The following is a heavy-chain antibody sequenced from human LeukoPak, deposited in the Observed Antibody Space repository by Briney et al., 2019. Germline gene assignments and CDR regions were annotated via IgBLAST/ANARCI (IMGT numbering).Heavy chain of an antibody. CDR3: ARAPWGDTAMAHDYYYYYMDV. D-gene: IGHD5-18*01. CDR1: GGTFSSYA. CDR2: IIPIFGTA. V-gene: IGHV1-69*01. Sequence: ASVKVSCKASGGTFSSYAISWVRQAPGQGLEWMGGIIPIFGTANYAQKFQGRVTITADESTSTAYMELSSLRSEDTAVYYCARAPWGDTAMAHDYYYYYMDVWGKGTTVTVSS. J-gene: IGHJ6*03.